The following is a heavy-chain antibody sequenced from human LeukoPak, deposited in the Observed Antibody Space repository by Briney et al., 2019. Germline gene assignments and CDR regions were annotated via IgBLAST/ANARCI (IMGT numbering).Heavy chain of an antibody. Sequence: GGSLRLSCAASGFTFSSYGMHWVRQAPGKGLGWVAVISYDGSNKYYVDSVKGRFTISRDNSKNTLYLQMNSLRAEDTAVYYCAKDRSPLAADYYFDYWGQGTLVTVSS. J-gene: IGHJ4*02. CDR2: ISYDGSNK. CDR3: AKDRSPLAADYYFDY. V-gene: IGHV3-30*18. CDR1: GFTFSSYG. D-gene: IGHD6-13*01.